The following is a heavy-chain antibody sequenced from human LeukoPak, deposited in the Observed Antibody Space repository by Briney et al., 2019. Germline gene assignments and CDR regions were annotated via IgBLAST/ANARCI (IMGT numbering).Heavy chain of an antibody. CDR3: ARDYYYDSSGYWDYYFDY. J-gene: IGHJ4*02. CDR2: IWYDGSNK. CDR1: GFTFSRFG. V-gene: IGHV3-33*01. Sequence: GRSLRLSCAASGFTFSRFGMHWVRQAPGKGLEWVAVIWYDGSNKYYVDSVKGRFTISRDNSKNTLYLEMNSLRAEDTAVYYCARDYYYDSSGYWDYYFDYWGQGTLVSVSS. D-gene: IGHD3-22*01.